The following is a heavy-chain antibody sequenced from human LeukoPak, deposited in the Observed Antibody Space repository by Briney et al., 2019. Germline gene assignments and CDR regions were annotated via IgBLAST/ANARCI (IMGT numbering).Heavy chain of an antibody. CDR3: ARDSYYYDSSGYYSSDY. V-gene: IGHV3-21*01. CDR1: GFTFSSYT. CDR2: ISSSTI. J-gene: IGHJ4*02. D-gene: IGHD3-22*01. Sequence: GGSLRLSCTASGFTFSSYTMNWVRQAPGKGLEWVSSISSSTIYYADSLKGRFTISRDNAKKSLYLQMNSLRAEDTAVYCCARDSYYYDSSGYYSSDYWGQGTLVTVSS.